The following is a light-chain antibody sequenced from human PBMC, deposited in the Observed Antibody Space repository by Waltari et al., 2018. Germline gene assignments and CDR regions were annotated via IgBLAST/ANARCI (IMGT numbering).Light chain of an antibody. CDR3: QQYNNWPPLT. J-gene: IGKJ4*01. V-gene: IGKV3D-15*01. Sequence: VMTQSPATLFVSPGEGATLSCRASQSISRHVAWYHQKSGQAPRLLLFDASDRATGIQARFSGSGSRTEFTLTISSLQSEDVGVYYCQQYNNWPPLTFGGGTKVEIK. CDR2: DAS. CDR1: QSISRH.